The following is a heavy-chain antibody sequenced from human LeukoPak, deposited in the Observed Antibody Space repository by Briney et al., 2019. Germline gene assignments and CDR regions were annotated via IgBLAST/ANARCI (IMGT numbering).Heavy chain of an antibody. CDR1: GFTFSSYT. CDR3: ARVRSGFGEVVDY. J-gene: IGHJ4*02. CDR2: ISSSSSYI. D-gene: IGHD3-10*01. V-gene: IGHV3-21*01. Sequence: GGSLRLSCAASGFTFSSYTMNWVRQAPGKGLEWVSSISSSSSYIYHADSVKGRFTISRDNAKNSLYLQMNSLRGEDTALYYCARVRSGFGEVVDYWGQGALVTVSS.